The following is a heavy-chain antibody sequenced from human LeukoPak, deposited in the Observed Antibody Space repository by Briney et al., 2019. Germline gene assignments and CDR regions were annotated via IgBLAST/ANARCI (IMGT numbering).Heavy chain of an antibody. V-gene: IGHV4-59*01. CDR3: ARVEEGYGSGRRENYYYYYMDV. Sequence: PSETLSLTCTVSGGSITNYYWSWIRQPPGKGLEWIGFSYYNGNTNYNPSLKSRVTISVDTSKNHFSLKLSSVTAADTAVYYCARVEEGYGSGRRENYYYYYMDVWGKGTTVTISS. D-gene: IGHD3-10*01. J-gene: IGHJ6*03. CDR2: SYYNGNT. CDR1: GGSITNYY.